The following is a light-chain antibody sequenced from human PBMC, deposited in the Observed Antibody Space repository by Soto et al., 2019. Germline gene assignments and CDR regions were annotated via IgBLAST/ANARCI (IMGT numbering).Light chain of an antibody. CDR1: QGLKF. J-gene: IGKJ5*01. V-gene: IGKV1-12*01. CDR2: VAT. CDR3: QQANSFPIT. Sequence: IQMSQSPFAVSASVGDTVTITCRASQGLKFLAWYQQKPGKAPRLLIYVATNLQSGVPPRFSGSGSGTDFTLTISSLQPEDFATYFCQQANSFPITFGQGTRLE.